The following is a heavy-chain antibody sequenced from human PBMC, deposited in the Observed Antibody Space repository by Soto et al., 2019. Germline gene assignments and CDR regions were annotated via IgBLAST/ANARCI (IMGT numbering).Heavy chain of an antibody. Sequence: SETLSLTCTVSGGSISSYYWSWIRQPPGKGLEWIGYIYYSGSTNYNPSLKSRVTISVDTSKNQFSLKLSSVTAADTAVYYCARLFRPSGSGSYYKFDYWGQGTLVTVSS. D-gene: IGHD3-10*01. J-gene: IGHJ4*02. V-gene: IGHV4-59*08. CDR2: IYYSGST. CDR1: GGSISSYY. CDR3: ARLFRPSGSGSYYKFDY.